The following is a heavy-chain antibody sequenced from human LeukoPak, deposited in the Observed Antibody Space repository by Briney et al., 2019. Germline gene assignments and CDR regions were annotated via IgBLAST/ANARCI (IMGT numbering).Heavy chain of an antibody. CDR3: ARGWVPSDITLK. J-gene: IGHJ3*01. CDR1: GGSFSGYY. CDR2: INGDGGDT. D-gene: IGHD3-22*01. V-gene: IGHV3-74*01. Sequence: PSETLSLTCAVYGGSFSGYYWSWIRQPPGKGLVWVARINGDGGDTNYAGSVKGRFTISRDNARNTVYLQVNCLRAEDTAVYYCARGWVPSDITLKWGQGTMVTVSS.